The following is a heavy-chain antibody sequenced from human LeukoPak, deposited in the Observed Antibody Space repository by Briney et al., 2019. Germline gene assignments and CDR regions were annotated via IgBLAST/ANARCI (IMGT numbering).Heavy chain of an antibody. Sequence: SETLSLTCAVYGGSFSGYFWSWIRQSPGKGLEWIGEMNHSGSTNHNPSLKSRVTISVATSKNQFSLKLSSVTAADTAVYYCARGRGTYYSYWGQGTLVTVSS. D-gene: IGHD1-26*01. V-gene: IGHV4-34*01. CDR3: ARGRGTYYSY. CDR2: MNHSGST. J-gene: IGHJ4*02. CDR1: GGSFSGYF.